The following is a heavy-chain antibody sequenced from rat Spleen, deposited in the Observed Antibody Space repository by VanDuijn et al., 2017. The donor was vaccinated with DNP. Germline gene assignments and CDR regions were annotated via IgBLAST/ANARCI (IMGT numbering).Heavy chain of an antibody. CDR2: INSAGTT. J-gene: IGHJ2*01. D-gene: IGHD1-11*01. Sequence: EVQLQESGPGLVKPSQSLSLICSVTGYSITSSYRWNWIRKFPGNKLEWMGSINSAGTTKYNPSLKSRVFITRDTSKNQLFLQVDSVTTEDTATYHCARLHYGLDYWGQGVMVTVSS. CDR3: ARLHYGLDY. V-gene: IGHV3-3*01. CDR1: GYSITSSYR.